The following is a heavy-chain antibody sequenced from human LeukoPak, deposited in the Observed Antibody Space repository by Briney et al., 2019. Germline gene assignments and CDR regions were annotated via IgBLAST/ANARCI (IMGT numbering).Heavy chain of an antibody. V-gene: IGHV4-39*01. CDR3: ARYHDSSDY. D-gene: IGHD3-22*01. Sequence: SETQSLTCTVSGGSISSSSYYWGWIRQPPGRGLEWIGRIYYSGRTYYNPSLKSRVTISVDTSKNQFSLNLRFVTAADTAVYYCARYHDSSDYWGQGTLVTVSS. CDR1: GGSISSSSYY. CDR2: IYYSGRT. J-gene: IGHJ4*02.